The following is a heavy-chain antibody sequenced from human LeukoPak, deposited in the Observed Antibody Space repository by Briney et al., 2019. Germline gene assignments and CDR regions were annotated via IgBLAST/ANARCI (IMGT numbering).Heavy chain of an antibody. Sequence: PGRSLRLSCAASGFTFSSYGMHWVRQAPGKGLEWVAVISYDGSNKYYADSVKGRFTISRDNPKNTLYLQMNSLRAEDTAVYYCARGNYDNSGYYYSAFDYWGQGTLVTVSS. D-gene: IGHD3-22*01. CDR2: ISYDGSNK. J-gene: IGHJ4*02. CDR1: GFTFSSYG. CDR3: ARGNYDNSGYYYSAFDY. V-gene: IGHV3-30*03.